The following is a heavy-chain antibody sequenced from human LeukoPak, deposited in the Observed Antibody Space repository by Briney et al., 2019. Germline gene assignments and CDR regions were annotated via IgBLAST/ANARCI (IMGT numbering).Heavy chain of an antibody. CDR3: ARDRGDSSTSWNY. Sequence: PGGSLRLSCAASGFTFRTYWMSWVRQAPGKGLELVANIKPDGSETKYVDSVKGRFTVSRDNAKSSLYLQMNSLRGEDTAVYYCARDRGDSSTSWNYWGQGTLVTVSS. D-gene: IGHD6-19*01. J-gene: IGHJ4*02. V-gene: IGHV3-7*01. CDR2: IKPDGSET. CDR1: GFTFRTYW.